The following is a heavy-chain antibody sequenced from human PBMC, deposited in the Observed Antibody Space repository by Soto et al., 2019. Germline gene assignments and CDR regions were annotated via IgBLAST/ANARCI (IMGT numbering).Heavy chain of an antibody. CDR3: ARFWPKMYYFDY. CDR1: GGSISSGGYS. CDR2: IYHSGST. D-gene: IGHD3-3*01. J-gene: IGHJ4*02. V-gene: IGHV4-30-2*01. Sequence: QLQLQESGSGLVKPSQTLSLTCAVSGGSISSGGYSWSWIRQPPGKGLEWIGYIYHSGSTYYNPSLKSRGTISLDRAKNQFSLKLSSLTAADTAVYYCARFWPKMYYFDYWGQGTLVTVSS.